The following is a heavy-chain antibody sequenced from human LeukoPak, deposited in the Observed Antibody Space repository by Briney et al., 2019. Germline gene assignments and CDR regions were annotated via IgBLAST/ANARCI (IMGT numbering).Heavy chain of an antibody. V-gene: IGHV3-23*01. CDR2: ISGSGGST. CDR3: AKDGITMIVVVIPSFQH. D-gene: IGHD3-22*01. J-gene: IGHJ1*01. CDR1: GFTFSSYA. Sequence: PGGSLRLSCAASGFTFSSYAMSWVRQAPGKGLEWVSAISGSGGSTYYADSVKGRFTISRDNSKNTLYLQMNSLRAEDTAVYYCAKDGITMIVVVIPSFQHWGQGTLVTVSS.